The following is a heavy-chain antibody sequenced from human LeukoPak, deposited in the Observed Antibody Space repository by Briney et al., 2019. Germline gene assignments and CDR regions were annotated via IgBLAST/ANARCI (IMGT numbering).Heavy chain of an antibody. J-gene: IGHJ6*02. CDR3: AKDIGCSSTSCYVLYYYYGMDV. Sequence: GGSLRLSCAASGFTFSSYWMSWVRQAPGKGLEWVANIKQDGSEKYYVDSVKGRFTISRDNSKNSLYLQMNSLRAEDTALYYCAKDIGCSSTSCYVLYYYYGMDVWGQGTTVTVSS. CDR2: IKQDGSEK. CDR1: GFTFSSYW. D-gene: IGHD2-2*01. V-gene: IGHV3-7*03.